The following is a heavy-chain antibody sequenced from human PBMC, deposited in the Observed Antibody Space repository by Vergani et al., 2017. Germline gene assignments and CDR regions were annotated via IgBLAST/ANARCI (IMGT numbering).Heavy chain of an antibody. Sequence: QVHLVESGGGVVQSGGSLRLSCVASGFTFSDFGMHWVRQTPGEGLECVAFIRSDENHQYYGDSVKGQFTISRDNSKNTVYLQMTGLRVEDTAVYYCVKDDPSLDHWGQGTLVTVSS. V-gene: IGHV3-30*02. J-gene: IGHJ4*02. CDR2: IRSDENHQ. CDR3: VKDDPSLDH. CDR1: GFTFSDFG.